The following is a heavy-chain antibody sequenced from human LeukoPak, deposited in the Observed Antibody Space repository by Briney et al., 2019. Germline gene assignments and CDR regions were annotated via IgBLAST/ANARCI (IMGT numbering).Heavy chain of an antibody. Sequence: PSETLSLTCAVYGGSLSGDYWSWIRQPPGKGLEWIGEINHGGNTNYNPSLESRASLSVDTSRNQISLRLSSVTAADTAVYYCARHSGYVANWFDPWGQGTLVTVSS. V-gene: IGHV4-34*10. D-gene: IGHD5-12*01. CDR2: INHGGNT. CDR3: ARHSGYVANWFDP. CDR1: GGSLSGDY. J-gene: IGHJ5*02.